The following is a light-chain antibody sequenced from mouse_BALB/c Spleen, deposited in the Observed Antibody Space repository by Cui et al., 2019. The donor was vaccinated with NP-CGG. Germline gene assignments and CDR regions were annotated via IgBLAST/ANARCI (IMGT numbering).Light chain of an antibody. CDR1: TGAVTTSNY. CDR2: DTN. CDR3: ALWYSNHWV. Sequence: QAVVTHESALTTSPGETVTLTSRSSTGAVTTSNYANWVQEKPDHLFTGLIGDTNNRAPGVPARFSGSLIGDKAALTITGAQTEDEAIYFCALWYSNHWVFGGGTKLTVL. V-gene: IGLV1*01. J-gene: IGLJ1*01.